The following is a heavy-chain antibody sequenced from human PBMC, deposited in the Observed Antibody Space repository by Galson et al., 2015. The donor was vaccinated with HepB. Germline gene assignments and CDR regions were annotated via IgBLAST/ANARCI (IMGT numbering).Heavy chain of an antibody. J-gene: IGHJ4*02. CDR3: TKDLASAWFFDC. V-gene: IGHV3-23*01. Sequence: SLRLSCASSGFTFTNYAMSWVRQAPGKGLEWVSTVTSSGANTFYADSVKGRFTISRDNSKNTLYLQMNSLRAEDTAVYYCTKDLASAWFFDCWGQGTLVTVSS. CDR2: VTSSGANT. D-gene: IGHD3-9*01. CDR1: GFTFTNYA.